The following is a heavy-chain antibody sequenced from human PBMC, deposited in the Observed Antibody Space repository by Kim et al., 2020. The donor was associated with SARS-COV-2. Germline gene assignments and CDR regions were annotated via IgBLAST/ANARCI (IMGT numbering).Heavy chain of an antibody. J-gene: IGHJ4*02. V-gene: IGHV4-59*01. CDR2: LFDNGAA. CDR1: GDSLYNYS. CDR3: AACTGGCYDGQPAFH. D-gene: IGHD2-2*01. Sequence: SETLSLECHVPGDSLYNYSWSWIRQSPGQRLEFVASLFDNGAADVRQIRPSLAGRVHISLDTSKSLVSLSLKSVTAADTALYFCAACTGGCYDGQPAFHWGPG.